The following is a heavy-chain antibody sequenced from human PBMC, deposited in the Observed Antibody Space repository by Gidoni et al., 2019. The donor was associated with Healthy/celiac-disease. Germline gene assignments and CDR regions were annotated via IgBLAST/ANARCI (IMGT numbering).Heavy chain of an antibody. J-gene: IGHJ6*03. Sequence: QVQLVESGGGVVQPGRSLRLSCAASGFTFSSSAMDRVRQAPGKGLEWVAVISYDGSNKYYADSVKGRFTISRDNSKNTLYLQMNSLRAEDTAVYYCARANMDTAMVTRDYYYYMDVWGKGTTVTVSS. CDR2: ISYDGSNK. CDR1: GFTFSSSA. CDR3: ARANMDTAMVTRDYYYYMDV. D-gene: IGHD5-18*01. V-gene: IGHV3-30-3*01.